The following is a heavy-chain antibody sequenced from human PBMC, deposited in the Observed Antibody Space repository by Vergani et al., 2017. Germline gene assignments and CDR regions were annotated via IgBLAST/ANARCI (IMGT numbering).Heavy chain of an antibody. J-gene: IGHJ4*02. D-gene: IGHD3-22*01. V-gene: IGHV3-23*01. CDR3: AGPQGTSADYYGGVDY. CDR2: ISGPGLST. CDR1: GFTFSNSA. Sequence: EVHLLESGGGLVQSGGSLRLSCAASGFTFSNSAVSWVRQAPGRGLAWVSSISGPGLSTYYSDSVKGRFSISRDNAKNTLSLQMNSLTADDTAIYYCAGPQGTSADYYGGVDYWGQGIRVTVSS.